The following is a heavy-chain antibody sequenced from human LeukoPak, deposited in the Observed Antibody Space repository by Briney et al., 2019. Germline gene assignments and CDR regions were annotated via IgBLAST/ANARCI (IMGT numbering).Heavy chain of an antibody. CDR3: ARRGVALGY. Sequence: PSETLSLTCAVYGGSFSGYYWSWIRQPPGKGLEWIGEINHSGSTNYNPSLKSRVTISVDTSKNQFSLKLSSVTAADTAVYYCARRGVALGYWGQGTLVTVSS. D-gene: IGHD2-15*01. V-gene: IGHV4-34*01. CDR2: INHSGST. CDR1: GGSFSGYY. J-gene: IGHJ4*02.